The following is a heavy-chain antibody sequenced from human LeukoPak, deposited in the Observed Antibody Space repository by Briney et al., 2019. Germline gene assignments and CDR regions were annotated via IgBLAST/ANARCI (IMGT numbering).Heavy chain of an antibody. CDR1: GYTFTSYY. V-gene: IGHV1-46*01. J-gene: IGHJ5*02. D-gene: IGHD6-13*01. Sequence: ASVKVSCKASGYTFTSYYMHWVRQAPGQGLEWMGIINPSGGSTSYAQKFQGRVTMTRDTSTSTVYMELSSLRSEDTAVYYCARDGLIAAAGISSWFDPWGQGTLVTVSS. CDR2: INPSGGST. CDR3: ARDGLIAAAGISSWFDP.